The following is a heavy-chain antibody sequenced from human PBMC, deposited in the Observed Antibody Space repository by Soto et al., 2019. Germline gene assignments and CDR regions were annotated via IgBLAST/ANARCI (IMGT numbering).Heavy chain of an antibody. J-gene: IGHJ5*02. CDR2: IYHSGST. Sequence: PSETLSLTCAVSGGSISSSNWWSWVRQPPGKGLEWIGEIYHSGSTNYNPSLKSRVTISVDKSKNQFSLKLSSVTAADTAVYYCARDGRESHYYGSGSYCHWFDPWGQGTLVTVSS. CDR1: GGSISSSNW. CDR3: ARDGRESHYYGSGSYCHWFDP. V-gene: IGHV4-4*02. D-gene: IGHD3-10*01.